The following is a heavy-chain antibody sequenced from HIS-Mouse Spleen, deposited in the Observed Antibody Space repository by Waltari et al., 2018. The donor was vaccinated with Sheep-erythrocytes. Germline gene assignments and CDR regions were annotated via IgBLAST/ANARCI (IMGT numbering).Heavy chain of an antibody. Sequence: QVQLQESGPGLVKPSETLSLTCIVSGYSISSGYYWGWIRQPPGKGLEWIGSIYHSGSTYYNPSLKSRVTISVDTSKNQFSLKLSSVTAADTAVYYCARDLGYDILTGYYSDAFDIWGQGTMVTVSS. CDR2: IYHSGST. D-gene: IGHD3-9*01. CDR1: GYSISSGYY. V-gene: IGHV4-38-2*02. J-gene: IGHJ3*02. CDR3: ARDLGYDILTGYYSDAFDI.